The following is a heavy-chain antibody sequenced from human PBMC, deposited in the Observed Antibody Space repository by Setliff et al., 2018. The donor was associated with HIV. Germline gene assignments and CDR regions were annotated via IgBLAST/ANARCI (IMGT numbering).Heavy chain of an antibody. Sequence: PSETLSLTCTASGSAISSYYWSWIRQPPGKGLGWIGFFFYSGDTIYNPSLKRRVTISVDTSKNQFSLKLSSVTAADTPVYYCARRTEQGLGGDRYYYSMDVWGKGTTVTVSS. V-gene: IGHV4-59*08. CDR1: GSAISSYY. CDR2: FFYSGDT. D-gene: IGHD6-19*01. CDR3: ARRTEQGLGGDRYYYSMDV. J-gene: IGHJ6*03.